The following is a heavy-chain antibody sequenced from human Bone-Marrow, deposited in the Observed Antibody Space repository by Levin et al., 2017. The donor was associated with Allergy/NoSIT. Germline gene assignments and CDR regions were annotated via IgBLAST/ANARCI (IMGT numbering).Heavy chain of an antibody. J-gene: IGHJ5*01. CDR2: VKADGRST. Sequence: GESLKISCAASGFTLSGYWMHWVRQAPGKGLEWISYVKADGRSTDYADSVKGRVTISRDDARHTLYLQMNSLRVEDTAVYYCAREWLSTGHVLDSWGQGVLVTVSS. D-gene: IGHD6-19*01. CDR3: AREWLSTGHVLDS. V-gene: IGHV3-74*01. CDR1: GFTLSGYW.